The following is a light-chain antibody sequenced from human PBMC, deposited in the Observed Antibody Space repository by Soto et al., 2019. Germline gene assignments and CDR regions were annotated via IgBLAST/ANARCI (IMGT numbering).Light chain of an antibody. V-gene: IGKV3-20*01. CDR1: QSVGSNS. J-gene: IGKJ1*01. Sequence: EVVLTQSPGTLSLSPGERATLSCRASQSVGSNSLAWYQQKPGQAPRLLIYGSSSRATGIPDRFSGSGSGTDFTLTVSRLEPEDFAVYYCHQYGSSPRTFGQGTKGDIK. CDR2: GSS. CDR3: HQYGSSPRT.